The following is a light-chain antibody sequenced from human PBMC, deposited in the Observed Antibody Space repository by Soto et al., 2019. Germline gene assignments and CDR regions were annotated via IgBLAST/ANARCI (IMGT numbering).Light chain of an antibody. CDR3: GTWHTSLSAGGDV. J-gene: IGLJ1*01. CDR2: DNN. CDR1: SSNIGNNY. V-gene: IGLV1-51*01. Sequence: QAVVTQPPSVSAAPGQKVTISCSGSSSNIGNNYVSWYQQLPGTAPKLLIYDNNERPSGIPDRFSGSKSGTSATLGITGLQTGDEADYYCGTWHTSLSAGGDVFGTGTKVTVL.